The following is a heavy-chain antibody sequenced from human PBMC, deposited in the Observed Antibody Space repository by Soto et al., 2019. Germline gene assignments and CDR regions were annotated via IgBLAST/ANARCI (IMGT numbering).Heavy chain of an antibody. CDR1: GFTFSSYS. Sequence: GGSLRLSCAASGFTFSSYSMNWVRQAPGKGLEWVSSISSSSSYIYYADSVKGRFTISRDNSKNTLYLQVNSLRAEDTAVYYCARDQAAGGTISRYFQDWGQGTLVTVSS. D-gene: IGHD6-13*01. CDR3: ARDQAAGGTISRYFQD. J-gene: IGHJ1*01. V-gene: IGHV3-21*04. CDR2: ISSSSSYI.